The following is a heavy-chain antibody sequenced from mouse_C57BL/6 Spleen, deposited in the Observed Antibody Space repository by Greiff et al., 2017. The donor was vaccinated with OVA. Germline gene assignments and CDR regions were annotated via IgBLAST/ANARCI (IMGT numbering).Heavy chain of an antibody. J-gene: IGHJ2*01. Sequence: EVKLVESEGGLVQPGSSMKLSCTASGFTFSDYYMAWVRQVPAKGLEWVANINYDGSSTYYLDSLKSRFIISRDNAKNILYLQMSSLKSEDTATYYCARERGPYSNFYFDDWGQGTTLTVSS. CDR2: INYDGSST. D-gene: IGHD2-5*01. V-gene: IGHV5-16*01. CDR3: ARERGPYSNFYFDD. CDR1: GFTFSDYY.